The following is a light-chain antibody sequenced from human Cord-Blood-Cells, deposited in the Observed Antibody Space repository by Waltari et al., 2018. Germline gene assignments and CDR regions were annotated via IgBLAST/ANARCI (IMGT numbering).Light chain of an antibody. Sequence: DIQMTQSPSFLFSTGGDRVTITCQASPDISNYLNWYQQKPGKAPKLLIYDASNLETGVPSRFSGSGSGTDFTFTISSLQPEDIATYYCQQYDNLPFTFGPGTKVDIK. V-gene: IGKV1-33*01. CDR1: PDISNY. J-gene: IGKJ3*01. CDR3: QQYDNLPFT. CDR2: DAS.